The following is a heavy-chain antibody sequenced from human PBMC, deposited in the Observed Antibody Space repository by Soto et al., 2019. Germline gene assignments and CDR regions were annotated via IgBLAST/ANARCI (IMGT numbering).Heavy chain of an antibody. D-gene: IGHD6-13*01. V-gene: IGHV3-11*05. CDR1: GFTFRDYY. CDR3: ARGRGAAADYFDF. Sequence: VQLVESGGGLVKPGASLRHSCAVSGFTFRDYYMTWIRQAPGKGLEWVSYISSSTSHTNYADSVKGRFTISRDNAKNSLFLQMNSLRAEDTAVYYCARGRGAAADYFDFWGQGTLVTVSS. J-gene: IGHJ4*02. CDR2: ISSSTSHT.